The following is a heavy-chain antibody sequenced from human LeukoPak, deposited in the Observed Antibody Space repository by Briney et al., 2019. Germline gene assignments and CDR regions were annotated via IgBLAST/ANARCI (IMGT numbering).Heavy chain of an antibody. Sequence: PGGSLRLSCAASGFTFSSYGMHWVRQAPGKGLEWVAFIRYDGSNKYYADSVKGRFTISRDNSKNTLYLQMNSLRAEDTAVYYCAKQADYDILTGSFDYWGQGTLVTVSS. CDR2: IRYDGSNK. V-gene: IGHV3-30*02. J-gene: IGHJ4*02. CDR1: GFTFSSYG. CDR3: AKQADYDILTGSFDY. D-gene: IGHD3-9*01.